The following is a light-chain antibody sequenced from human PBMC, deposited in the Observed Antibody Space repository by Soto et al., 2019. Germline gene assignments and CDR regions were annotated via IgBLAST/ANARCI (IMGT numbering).Light chain of an antibody. Sequence: DIQMTQSPYSLSASVGDRVTITCRRSKVIGNDLGWFQQKPGQAPKRLIYAASFLQSGVPSRFSDNVSGTEFTLTISSRQHDDFATYYCLPHKTYPWTFGQGTKVEIK. CDR1: KVIGND. V-gene: IGKV1-17*01. CDR2: AAS. J-gene: IGKJ1*01. CDR3: LPHKTYPWT.